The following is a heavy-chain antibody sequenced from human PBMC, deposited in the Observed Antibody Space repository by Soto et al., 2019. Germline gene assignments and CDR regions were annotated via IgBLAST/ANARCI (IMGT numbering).Heavy chain of an antibody. V-gene: IGHV3-30-3*01. Sequence: GGSLRLSCAASGFTFSSYAMHWVRQAPGKGLEWAAVISYDGSNKYYADSVKGRFTISRDNSKNTLYLQMNSLRAEDTAVYYCARDPTTTVTTNYYYGMDVWGQGTTVTVSS. J-gene: IGHJ6*02. CDR1: GFTFSSYA. CDR3: ARDPTTTVTTNYYYGMDV. D-gene: IGHD4-17*01. CDR2: ISYDGSNK.